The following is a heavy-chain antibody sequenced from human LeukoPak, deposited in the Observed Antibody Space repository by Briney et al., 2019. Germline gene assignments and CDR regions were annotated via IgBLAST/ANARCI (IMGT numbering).Heavy chain of an antibody. Sequence: SETLSLTCAVYGGSFSGYYWSWIRQPPGKGLEWIGEINHSGSTNYNPSLKSRVTISVDTSKNQFSLKLSSVTAADTAVYYCARVHPLRYFDWLLDAFDIWGQGTMVTVSS. CDR2: INHSGST. CDR1: GGSFSGYY. CDR3: ARVHPLRYFDWLLDAFDI. J-gene: IGHJ3*02. D-gene: IGHD3-9*01. V-gene: IGHV4-34*01.